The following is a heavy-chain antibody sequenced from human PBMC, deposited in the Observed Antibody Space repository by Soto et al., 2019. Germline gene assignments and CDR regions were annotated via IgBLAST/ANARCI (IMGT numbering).Heavy chain of an antibody. V-gene: IGHV3-7*03. D-gene: IGHD6-19*01. CDR3: ARGGRIRARGWFDY. J-gene: IGHJ4*02. Sequence: EVQLVESGGGLVQPGGSLRLSCAASRFTISTYWMSWVRQAPGKGLEWVANIQQDGSEKYYVDSLKGRFTISRDNAKNALYLQMNSLRGEDTAVYYCARGGRIRARGWFDYCGQGTLVTVSS. CDR1: RFTISTYW. CDR2: IQQDGSEK.